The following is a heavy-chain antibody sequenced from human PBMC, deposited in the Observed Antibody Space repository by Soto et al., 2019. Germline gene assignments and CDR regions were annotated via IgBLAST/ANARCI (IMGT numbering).Heavy chain of an antibody. V-gene: IGHV1-69*13. CDR1: GGTFSSYA. CDR3: ACDNDYGTQPDYYYGMDV. J-gene: IGHJ6*02. Sequence: SVKVSCKASGGTFSSYAISWVRQAPGQGLEWMGGIIPIFGTANYAQKFQGRVTITADESTSTAYMELSSLRSEDTAVYYCACDNDYGTQPDYYYGMDVWGQGTTVTVSS. CDR2: IIPIFGTA. D-gene: IGHD3-10*01.